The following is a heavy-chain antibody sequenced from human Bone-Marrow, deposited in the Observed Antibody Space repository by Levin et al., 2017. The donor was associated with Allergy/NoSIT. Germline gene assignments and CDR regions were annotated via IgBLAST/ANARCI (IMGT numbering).Heavy chain of an antibody. CDR2: IPHDGSKT. J-gene: IGHJ5*02. CDR1: GFTFSIYA. D-gene: IGHD1-1*01. CDR3: ARDRDPTDWNDEKFGWYDP. V-gene: IGHV3-30-3*01. Sequence: GGSLRLSCAASGFTFSIYAMHWVRQAPGKGLEWVAVIPHDGSKTYYADSVKGRFTISRDNSKNTLYLQMNSLRAEDTAVYYCARDRDPTDWNDEKFGWYDPWGQGTLVTVSS.